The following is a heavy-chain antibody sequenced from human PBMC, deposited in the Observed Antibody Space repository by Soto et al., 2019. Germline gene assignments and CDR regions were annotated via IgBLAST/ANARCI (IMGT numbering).Heavy chain of an antibody. CDR1: GFSLSTRGVG. V-gene: IGHV2-5*02. J-gene: IGHJ3*01. CDR2: IYWDDDK. Sequence: SGPTLVNPTQMLTLTCIFSGFSLSTRGVGVGWIRQPPGEALEWLALIYWDDDKRYSPSLRSRLTITKDTSKNQVVLTMTNMEPVDTGTYYCAHTYSSSPDDGFDVWGQGTRVTVSS. CDR3: AHTYSSSPDDGFDV. D-gene: IGHD6-6*01.